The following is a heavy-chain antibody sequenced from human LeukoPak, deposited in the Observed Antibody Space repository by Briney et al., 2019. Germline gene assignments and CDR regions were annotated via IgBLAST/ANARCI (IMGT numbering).Heavy chain of an antibody. Sequence: SETLSLTCTVSGGSISSYYWSWIRQPPGKGLEWIGYIYYSGSTNYNPSLKSRVTISVDTSKNQFALKLSSLTAADTAVYYCARGNYDSSGYYQNQFDYWGQGTLVTVSS. J-gene: IGHJ4*02. D-gene: IGHD3-22*01. CDR1: GGSISSYY. V-gene: IGHV4-59*01. CDR2: IYYSGST. CDR3: ARGNYDSSGYYQNQFDY.